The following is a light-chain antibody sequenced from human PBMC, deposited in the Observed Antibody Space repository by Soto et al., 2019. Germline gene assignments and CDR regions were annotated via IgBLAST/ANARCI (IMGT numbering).Light chain of an antibody. CDR3: QQYDNWPPIT. CDR1: QSFRAL. J-gene: IGKJ5*01. V-gene: IGKV3-15*01. Sequence: EVVLIQSPVTLSLSPGERATLSCRASQSFRALLAWYQQNHGQAPRRLIYDAYNRATGIPARFSGSGAGTEFTLTISSLQSEDFAVYYCQQYDNWPPITFGQGTRLEIK. CDR2: DAY.